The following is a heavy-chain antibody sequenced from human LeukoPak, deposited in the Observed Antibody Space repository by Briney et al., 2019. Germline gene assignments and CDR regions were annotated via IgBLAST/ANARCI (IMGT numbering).Heavy chain of an antibody. J-gene: IGHJ3*02. CDR1: GFTFSTYW. D-gene: IGHD6-13*01. CDR2: IMQDESEE. Sequence: PGGSLRLSCVGSGFTFSTYWMSWVRQAPGKGLEWVANIMQDESEENYVDSVKGRFTISRDNAKNSLYLQMNSLRAEDTAVYHCAREVYSSSRPADAFDIWGQGTVVTVSS. V-gene: IGHV3-7*01. CDR3: AREVYSSSRPADAFDI.